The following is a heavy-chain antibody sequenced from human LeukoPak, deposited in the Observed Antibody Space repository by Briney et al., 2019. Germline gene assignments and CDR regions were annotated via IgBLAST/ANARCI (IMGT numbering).Heavy chain of an antibody. D-gene: IGHD3-22*01. CDR3: AREASYFDSSGYYYYYYYGMDV. CDR1: GFTFSSYA. Sequence: GGSLRLSCAASGFTFSSYAMHWVRQAPGKGLEWVANIKQDGSEKYYVASVKGRFTISRDNSLYLQMNSLRAEDTAVYYCAREASYFDSSGYYYYYYYGMDVWGQGTTVTVSS. V-gene: IGHV3-7*01. CDR2: IKQDGSEK. J-gene: IGHJ6*02.